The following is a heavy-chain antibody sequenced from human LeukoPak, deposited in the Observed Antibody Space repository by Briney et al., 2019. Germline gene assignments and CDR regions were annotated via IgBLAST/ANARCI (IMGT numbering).Heavy chain of an antibody. CDR3: ASQYYDILTGYGRWFDP. D-gene: IGHD3-9*01. CDR1: GHTFISYG. CDR2: ISGYNDNA. Sequence: ASVKVSFKASGHTFISYGVSWVRQAPGQGLEWVGWISGYNDNAKYAQKLQGRVTMTTDTSTSTVYMELRSLRSDDTAVYYCASQYYDILTGYGRWFDPWGQGTLVVVSS. V-gene: IGHV1-18*01. J-gene: IGHJ5*02.